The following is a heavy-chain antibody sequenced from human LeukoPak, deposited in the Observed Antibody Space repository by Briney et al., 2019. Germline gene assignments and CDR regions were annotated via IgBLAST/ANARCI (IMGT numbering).Heavy chain of an antibody. Sequence: SETLSLTCAVSGYSISSAYYWGWIRQPPGKGLEWIGYLYHSGSTYYNPSLKSRVTISVDRSKHQFSVKLSSGSAADALVYDCARVTVTTSFDIWGQGTMVTVSS. CDR3: ARVTVTTSFDI. D-gene: IGHD4-17*01. CDR2: LYHSGST. V-gene: IGHV4-38-2*01. J-gene: IGHJ3*02. CDR1: GYSISSAYY.